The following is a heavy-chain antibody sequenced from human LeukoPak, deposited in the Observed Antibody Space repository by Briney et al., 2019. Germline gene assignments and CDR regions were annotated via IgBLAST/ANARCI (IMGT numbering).Heavy chain of an antibody. CDR2: FYYSGDT. CDR3: ARTGRRDSGGYYYFDC. CDR1: GGPINSGGYY. D-gene: IGHD3-22*01. V-gene: IGHV4-31*03. Sequence: SETLSLTCTVSGGPINSGGYYWRWIRQHPGKGLVWIGYFYYSGDTYYNPSLKSRVTISVDTSKNQFSLKLSSVTAADTAVYYCARTGRRDSGGYYYFDCWGQGTPVTVSS. J-gene: IGHJ4*02.